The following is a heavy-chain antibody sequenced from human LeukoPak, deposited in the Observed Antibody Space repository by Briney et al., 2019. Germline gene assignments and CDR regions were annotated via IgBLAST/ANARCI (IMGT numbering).Heavy chain of an antibody. D-gene: IGHD3-3*01. V-gene: IGHV1-2*02. CDR1: GYTFTGYY. CDR3: ARDVTIFGVVAEIDY. J-gene: IGHJ4*02. CDR2: INPNSGGT. Sequence: ASVKVSCKASGYTFTGYYMHWVRQAPGQGLEWMGWINPNSGGTNYAQKFQGRVTMTRDTSISTAYMELSRLRSDDTAVYYCARDVTIFGVVAEIDYWGQGTLVTVSS.